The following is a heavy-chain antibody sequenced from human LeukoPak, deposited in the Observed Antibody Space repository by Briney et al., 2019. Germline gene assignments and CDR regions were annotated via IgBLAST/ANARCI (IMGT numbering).Heavy chain of an antibody. V-gene: IGHV4-39*01. Sequence: PSETLSLTCTVSGGSIRSSSYYWGWIRQPPGKGLEWIGSIYYSGSTYFNPSLKSRVTMSADMSKNQFSLKLSSVTAADTAVYFCAGQYDFWTGSGQKNWFDPWGQGTLVTVSS. D-gene: IGHD3-3*01. CDR3: AGQYDFWTGSGQKNWFDP. CDR2: IYYSGST. J-gene: IGHJ5*02. CDR1: GGSIRSSSYY.